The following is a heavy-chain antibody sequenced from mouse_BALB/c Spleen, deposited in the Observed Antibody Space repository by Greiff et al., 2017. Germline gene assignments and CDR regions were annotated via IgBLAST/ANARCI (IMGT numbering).Heavy chain of an antibody. Sequence: VQLQQSGAELVRPGSSVKISCKASGYAFSSYWMNWVKQRPGQGLEWIGQIYPGGGDTNYNGKFKGKATLTADKSSSTAYMQLSSLTSEDSAVYFCARCGRDAMDYWGQGTSVTVSS. V-gene: IGHV1-80*01. CDR3: ARCGRDAMDY. CDR2: IYPGGGDT. CDR1: GYAFSSYW. J-gene: IGHJ4*01. D-gene: IGHD1-1*01.